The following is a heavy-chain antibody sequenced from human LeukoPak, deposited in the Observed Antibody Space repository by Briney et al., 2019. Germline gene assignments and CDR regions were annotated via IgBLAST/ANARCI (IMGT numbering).Heavy chain of an antibody. Sequence: GESLKISCKGSGYSFTSYWSGRVRQMPGKGLEWMGIIYPGDSDTRYSPSFQGQVTISADKSISTAYLQWSSLKASDTAMYYCAGGYCSGGSCYWFDPWGQGTLVTVSS. CDR3: AGGYCSGGSCYWFDP. V-gene: IGHV5-51*01. CDR1: GYSFTSYW. CDR2: IYPGDSDT. J-gene: IGHJ5*02. D-gene: IGHD2-15*01.